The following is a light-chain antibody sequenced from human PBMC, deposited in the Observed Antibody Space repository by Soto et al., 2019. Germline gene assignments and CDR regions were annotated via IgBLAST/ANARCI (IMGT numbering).Light chain of an antibody. J-gene: IGKJ1*01. Sequence: EIVMTQSPATLSVSPGERATLSCRASQRVSSNLAWYQQKPGQAPRLLIYGASTRATGNPARFSGSGSETEFTLTISSLQSEDFAVYYCQQYNNWPPWTFGQGTKVEIK. CDR2: GAS. CDR1: QRVSSN. CDR3: QQYNNWPPWT. V-gene: IGKV3-15*01.